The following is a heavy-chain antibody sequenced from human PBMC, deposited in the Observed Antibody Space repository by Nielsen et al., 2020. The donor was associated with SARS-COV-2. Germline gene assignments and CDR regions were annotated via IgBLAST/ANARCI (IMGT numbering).Heavy chain of an antibody. J-gene: IGHJ5*02. CDR3: TRVSWSSSWYEGFDP. CDR2: IRSKAYGGTT. CDR1: GFTFGDYA. V-gene: IGHV3-49*03. D-gene: IGHD6-13*01. Sequence: GESLKISCTASGFTFGDYAMSWFRQAPGKGLEWVGFIRSKAYGGTTEYAASVKGRFTISRDDSKSIAYLQMNSLKTEDTAVYYCTRVSWSSSWYEGFDPWGQGTLVTVSS.